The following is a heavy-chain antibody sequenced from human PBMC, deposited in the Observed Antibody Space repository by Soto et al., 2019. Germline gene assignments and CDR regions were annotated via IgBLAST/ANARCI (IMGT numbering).Heavy chain of an antibody. CDR2: IYSGGST. J-gene: IGHJ6*02. CDR1: GFTVSSNY. D-gene: IGHD7-27*01. CDR3: ARDRSWATGYYDGMDV. V-gene: IGHV3-53*01. Sequence: GGSLRLSCAASGFTVSSNYMSWVRQAPGKGLEWVSVIYSGGSTYYADSVKGRFTISRDNSKNTLYLQMNSLRAEDTAVYYCARDRSWATGYYDGMDVWGQGTTVTVSS.